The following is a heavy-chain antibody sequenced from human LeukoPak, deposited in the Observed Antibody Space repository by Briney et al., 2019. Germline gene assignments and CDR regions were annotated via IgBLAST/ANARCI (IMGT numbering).Heavy chain of an antibody. D-gene: IGHD6-13*01. CDR2: IYYSGST. CDR1: GGSISSHY. Sequence: PSETLSLTCTVSGGSISSHYWSWIRQPPGKGLEWIGYIYYSGSTNYNPSLKSRVTISVDTSKNQFSLKLSSVTAADTAVYYCARGLIAKGGYSSSWAPLDYWGQGTLVTVSS. V-gene: IGHV4-59*11. CDR3: ARGLIAKGGYSSSWAPLDY. J-gene: IGHJ4*02.